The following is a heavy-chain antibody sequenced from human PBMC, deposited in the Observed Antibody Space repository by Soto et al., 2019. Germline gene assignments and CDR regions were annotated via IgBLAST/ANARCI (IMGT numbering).Heavy chain of an antibody. J-gene: IGHJ4*02. D-gene: IGHD3-10*01. CDR3: ASPSYGSGNYY. CDR1: GYTFSNYA. Sequence: QVQLVQSGAEVKKPGASVKVSCKASGYTFSNYALHWVRQAPGQRLEWMGWINADNGNTKYTQKFQGRVTFTRDTSASTAYMDLSSLRSEATAVYYWASPSYGSGNYYWGQGTLVPVSS. CDR2: INADNGNT. V-gene: IGHV1-3*01.